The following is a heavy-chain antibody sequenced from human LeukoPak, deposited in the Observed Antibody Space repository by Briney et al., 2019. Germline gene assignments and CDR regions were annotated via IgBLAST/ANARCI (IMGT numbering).Heavy chain of an antibody. D-gene: IGHD2-2*01. V-gene: IGHV4-34*01. CDR2: INHSGST. J-gene: IGHJ5*02. CDR3: ARGYCSSTSCYGGIWFDP. Sequence: PSETLSLTCAVYGGSFSGYYWSWIRQPPGKGLEWIGEINHSGSTNYNPSLKSRVTISVDTPKNQFSLKLSSVTAADTAVYYCARGYCSSTSCYGGIWFDPWGQGTLVTVSS. CDR1: GGSFSGYY.